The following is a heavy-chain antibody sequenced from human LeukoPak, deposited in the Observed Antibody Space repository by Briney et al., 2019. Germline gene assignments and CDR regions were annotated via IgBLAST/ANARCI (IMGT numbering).Heavy chain of an antibody. CDR2: ISGSGGST. CDR3: ARASHLYYFDY. V-gene: IGHV3-23*01. CDR1: GFTFSSYA. J-gene: IGHJ4*02. D-gene: IGHD6-6*01. Sequence: GGSLRLSCAASGFTFSSYAVSWVRQAPGKGLEWVSAISGSGGSTYYADSVKGRFTISRDNSKNTLYLQMNSLRAEDTAVYYCARASHLYYFDYWGQGTLVTVSS.